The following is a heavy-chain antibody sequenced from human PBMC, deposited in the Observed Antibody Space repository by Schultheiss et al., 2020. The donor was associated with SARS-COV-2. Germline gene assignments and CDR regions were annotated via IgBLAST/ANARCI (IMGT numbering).Heavy chain of an antibody. CDR3: AREDFYYYYGMDV. V-gene: IGHV3-33*08. J-gene: IGHJ6*02. Sequence: GGSLRLSCAASGFTFSSYAMSWVRQAPGKGLEWVSVIWYDGSNKDYADSVKGRFTISRDTSKNTLFLQMNSLRAEDTAVYYCAREDFYYYYGMDVWGQGTTVTVSS. CDR1: GFTFSSYA. D-gene: IGHD3-3*01. CDR2: IWYDGSNK.